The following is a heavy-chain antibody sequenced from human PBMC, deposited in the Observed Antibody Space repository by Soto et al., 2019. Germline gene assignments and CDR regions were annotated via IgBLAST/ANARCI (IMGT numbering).Heavy chain of an antibody. CDR2: ISSSSSYI. J-gene: IGHJ4*02. V-gene: IGHV3-21*01. D-gene: IGHD6-13*01. Sequence: GGSLSLSYAASELSFSSNAMNLVRQAPGKGLEWVSSISSSSSYIYYADSVKGRFTISRDNAKNSLYLQMNSLRAEDTAVYYCARDVGSSWTNWGQGTLVTVSS. CDR3: ARDVGSSWTN. CDR1: ELSFSSNA.